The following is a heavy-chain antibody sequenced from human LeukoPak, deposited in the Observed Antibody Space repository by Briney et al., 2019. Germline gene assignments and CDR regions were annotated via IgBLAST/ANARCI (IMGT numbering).Heavy chain of an antibody. CDR3: ARDTGRITIFGVVIASGAFDI. D-gene: IGHD3-3*01. CDR2: IYYSGST. CDR1: GGSISSYC. V-gene: IGHV4-59*01. J-gene: IGHJ3*02. Sequence: SETLSLTCTVSGGSISSYCWSWIRQPPGKGLEWIGYIYYSGSTNYDPSLKSRVTISVDTSKNQFSLKLSSVTAADTAVYYCARDTGRITIFGVVIASGAFDIWGQGTMVTVSS.